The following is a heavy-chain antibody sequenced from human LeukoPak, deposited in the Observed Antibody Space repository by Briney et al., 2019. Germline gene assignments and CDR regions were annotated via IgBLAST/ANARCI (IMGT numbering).Heavy chain of an antibody. CDR3: ARDGSSGESTLRY. Sequence: PGGSLRLSCAASGFTFSSYSMNWVHQAPGKGLEWVSSISSSSSYIYYADSVKGRFTISRDNAKNSLYLQMNSLRAEDTAVYYCARDGSSGESTLRYWGQGTLVTVAS. V-gene: IGHV3-21*01. J-gene: IGHJ4*02. CDR2: ISSSSSYI. CDR1: GFTFSSYS. D-gene: IGHD3-10*01.